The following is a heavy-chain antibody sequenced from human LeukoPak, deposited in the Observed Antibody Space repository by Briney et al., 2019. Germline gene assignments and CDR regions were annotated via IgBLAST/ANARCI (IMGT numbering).Heavy chain of an antibody. D-gene: IGHD1-14*01. CDR2: INQDGSDK. V-gene: IGHV3-7*01. CDR3: ARDFRWTGGYFDY. J-gene: IGHJ4*02. Sequence: GGSLRLSCAASGFTFSNYRMSWVRQAPGKGLEWVANINQDGSDKYYMDSVKGRFTISRDNAKNSLYLQMDSLGAEDTAVYYCARDFRWTGGYFDYWGQGTLVTVSS. CDR1: GFTFSNYR.